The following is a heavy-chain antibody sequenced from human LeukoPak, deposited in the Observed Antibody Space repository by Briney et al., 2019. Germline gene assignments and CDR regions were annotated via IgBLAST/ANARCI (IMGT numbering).Heavy chain of an antibody. Sequence: ASVKVSCKASGYTFTSYYMHWVRQAPGQGLEWMGIINPSGGSTSYAQKFQGRVTMTRDTSTSTVYMELSSLRSEDTAVYYCARVGTVDVDGSELFDYWGQGTLVTVSS. V-gene: IGHV1-46*01. CDR1: GYTFTSYY. CDR3: ARVGTVDVDGSELFDY. D-gene: IGHD3-10*01. J-gene: IGHJ4*02. CDR2: INPSGGST.